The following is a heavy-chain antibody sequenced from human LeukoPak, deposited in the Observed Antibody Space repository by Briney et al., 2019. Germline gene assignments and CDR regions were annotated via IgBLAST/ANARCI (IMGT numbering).Heavy chain of an antibody. CDR2: IRSKAYGGTT. V-gene: IGHV3-49*04. Sequence: QTGGSLRLSCTASGFTFGDHAMSWVRQAPGKGLEWVGFIRSKAYGGTTEYAASVKGRFTISRDDSEGIAYLQMNSLKTEDTAVYYCSSPYYYGSGSFSTGGYRGQGTLVTVSS. CDR3: SSPYYYGSGSFSTGGY. J-gene: IGHJ4*02. D-gene: IGHD3-10*01. CDR1: GFTFGDHA.